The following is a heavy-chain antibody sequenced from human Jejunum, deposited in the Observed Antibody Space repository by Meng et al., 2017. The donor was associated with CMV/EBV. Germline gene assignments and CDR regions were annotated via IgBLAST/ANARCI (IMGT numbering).Heavy chain of an antibody. CDR3: AREKSSCTSSTCYGVDS. V-gene: IGHV4-4*07. D-gene: IGHD2-2*01. CDR1: DGSISSYY. J-gene: IGHJ4*02. Sequence: QLQLQDSCPGLSKPSETLSLTCTVADGSISSYYWSWIRQSAGKGLEWIGRIHTSGTTNYNPSLKSRVTLSLDTSKDQFSLKLTSVTAADTAVYYCAREKSSCTSSTCYGVDSWGQGTLVTVSS. CDR2: IHTSGTT.